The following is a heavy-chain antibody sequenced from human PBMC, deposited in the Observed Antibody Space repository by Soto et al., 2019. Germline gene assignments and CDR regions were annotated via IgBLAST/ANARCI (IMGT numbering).Heavy chain of an antibody. CDR2: FSLSGTT. V-gene: IGHV4-4*07. D-gene: IGHD2-8*02. J-gene: IGHJ4*02. Sequence: PSETLSLTCPVSGSSITGSSYWSWIRQPAGKGLEWIGRFSLSGTTNYNPSLRSRVTMSADVSKNQFSLRLTSVTAADTALYYCARGMTPPGAPAWYYFDSWGQGTLVPVSS. CDR1: GSSITGSSY. CDR3: ARGMTPPGAPAWYYFDS.